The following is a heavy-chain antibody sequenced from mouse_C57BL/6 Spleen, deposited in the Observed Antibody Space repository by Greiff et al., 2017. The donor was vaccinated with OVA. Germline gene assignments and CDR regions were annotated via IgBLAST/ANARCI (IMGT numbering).Heavy chain of an antibody. CDR1: GYTFTSYW. CDR3: AKGGVTTVVGLNYFDY. V-gene: IGHV1-64*01. D-gene: IGHD1-1*01. J-gene: IGHJ2*01. CDR2: IHPNSGST. Sequence: QVQLQQPGAELVKPGASVKLSCKASGYTFTSYWMHWVKQRPGQGLEWIGMIHPNSGSTNYNEKFKSKATLTVDKSSSTAYLQLSSLTSEDSAVYYCAKGGVTTVVGLNYFDYWGQGTTLTVSS.